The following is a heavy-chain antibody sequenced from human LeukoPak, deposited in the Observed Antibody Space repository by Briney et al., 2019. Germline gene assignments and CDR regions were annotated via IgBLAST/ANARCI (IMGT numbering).Heavy chain of an antibody. V-gene: IGHV4-39*07. CDR2: IYYSGST. J-gene: IGHJ4*02. CDR1: GGSISSSSYY. Sequence: SETLSLTCTVSGGSISSSSYYWGWIRQPPGKGLEWIGSIYYSGSTNYNPSLKSRVTISVDTSKNQFSLKLSSVTAADTAVYYCARGSGRHGIDYWGQGTLVTVSS. CDR3: ARGSGRHGIDY. D-gene: IGHD1-14*01.